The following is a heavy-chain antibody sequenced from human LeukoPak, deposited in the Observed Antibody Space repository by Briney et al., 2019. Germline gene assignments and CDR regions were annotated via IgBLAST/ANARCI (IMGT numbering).Heavy chain of an antibody. J-gene: IGHJ4*02. Sequence: PGGSLRLSCEASGFTFSNYSMNWVRQAPGKGLEWVSYIRSSSSTIYYADSVKGRFTISRDNAKNSLYLQMNSLRAEDTAVYYCARVGKREDIVLMVYPMGDFDYRGQGTLVTVSS. V-gene: IGHV3-48*01. CDR2: IRSSSSTI. CDR3: ARVGKREDIVLMVYPMGDFDY. D-gene: IGHD2-8*01. CDR1: GFTFSNYS.